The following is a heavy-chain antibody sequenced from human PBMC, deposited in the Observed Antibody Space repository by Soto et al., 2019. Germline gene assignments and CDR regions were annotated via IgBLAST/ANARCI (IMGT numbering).Heavy chain of an antibody. V-gene: IGHV3-23*01. CDR1: GFTFSSYA. CDR3: VRPSGSYYSSLDY. Sequence: EVQLLESGGGLVQPGGSLRLSCAASGFTFSSYAMSWVRQAPGKGLEWVSAISGSGGSTYYADSVKGRFTISRDNSKNTLYLQMNSLRAEDTAVYYCVRPSGSYYSSLDYWGQGTLVTVSS. J-gene: IGHJ4*02. D-gene: IGHD3-10*01. CDR2: ISGSGGST.